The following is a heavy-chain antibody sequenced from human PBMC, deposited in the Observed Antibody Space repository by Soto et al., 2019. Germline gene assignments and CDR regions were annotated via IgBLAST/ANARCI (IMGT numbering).Heavy chain of an antibody. V-gene: IGHV3-23*01. CDR3: ARDCASTSCSVWRD. D-gene: IGHD2-2*01. CDR1: GFSLNNFA. J-gene: IGHJ4*02. Sequence: EVQLLESGGDLVQPGGSLRLSCAASGFSLNNFAMAWVRQAPGKGLEWVSTITSSGDKTSYAASVKGRFIISRDNSKNMLYLQMNSLRVEDTALYYCARDCASTSCSVWRDWGQGTLVTVSS. CDR2: ITSSGDKT.